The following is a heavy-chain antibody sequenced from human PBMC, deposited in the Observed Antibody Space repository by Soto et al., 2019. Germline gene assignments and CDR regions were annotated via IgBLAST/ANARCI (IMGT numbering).Heavy chain of an antibody. CDR1: GGTFSSYA. D-gene: IGHD6-13*01. CDR2: IIPIFGTA. V-gene: IGHV1-69*13. CDR3: ARDLGGIAAAGKDAFDI. Sequence: GASVKVSCKASGGTFSSYAISWVRQAPGQGLEWTGGIIPIFGTANYAQKFQGRVTITADESTSTAYMELSSLRSEDTAVYYCARDLGGIAAAGKDAFDIWGQGTMVTVSS. J-gene: IGHJ3*02.